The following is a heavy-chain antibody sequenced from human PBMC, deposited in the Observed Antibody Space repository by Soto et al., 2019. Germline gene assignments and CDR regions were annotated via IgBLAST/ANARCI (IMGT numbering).Heavy chain of an antibody. CDR2: ISGSSDTI. V-gene: IGHV3-48*02. D-gene: IGHD6-13*01. CDR3: ARDPGGSTWFVGIYYYFGVDV. Sequence: EVQLVESGGGLVQPGGSLRLSCAASGFTLSSYNMNWVRQAPGKGREWVSYISGSSDTIYYADSVKGRFTISRDNAKNPLSRQIDSLRDEDTAVYYCARDPGGSTWFVGIYYYFGVDVWGQGTTVTVSS. J-gene: IGHJ6*02. CDR1: GFTLSSYN.